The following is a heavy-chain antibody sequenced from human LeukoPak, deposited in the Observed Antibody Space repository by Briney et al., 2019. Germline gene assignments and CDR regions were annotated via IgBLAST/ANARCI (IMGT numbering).Heavy chain of an antibody. CDR3: ASAHNYYGSGSYIPLDY. CDR2: ISYDGSNK. Sequence: GGSLRLSCEASGFTFSSYAMHWVRQAPGKGLEWVAVISYDGSNKYYADSVKGRFTISRDNSKNTLYLQMNSLRAEDTAVYYCASAHNYYGSGSYIPLDYWGQGTLVTVSS. J-gene: IGHJ4*02. CDR1: GFTFSSYA. D-gene: IGHD3-10*01. V-gene: IGHV3-30*04.